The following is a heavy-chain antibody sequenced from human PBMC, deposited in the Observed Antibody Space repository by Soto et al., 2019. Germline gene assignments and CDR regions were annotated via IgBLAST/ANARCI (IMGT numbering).Heavy chain of an antibody. CDR3: ARDRGIAARPGWFDP. CDR2: IWYDGSNK. Sequence: QVQLVESGGGVVQPGRSLRLSCAASGFTFSSYGMHWVRQAPGKGLEWVAVIWYDGSNKYYADSVKGRFIISRDNSKNTLYLQMNSLRAEDTAVYYCARDRGIAARPGWFDPWGQGTLVTVSS. D-gene: IGHD6-6*01. J-gene: IGHJ5*02. CDR1: GFTFSSYG. V-gene: IGHV3-33*01.